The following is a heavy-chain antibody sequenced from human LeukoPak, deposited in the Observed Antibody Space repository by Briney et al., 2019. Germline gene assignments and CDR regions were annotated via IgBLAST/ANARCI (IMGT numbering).Heavy chain of an antibody. CDR2: SYYSGST. CDR3: GRDGRRYYYYYYYMDV. J-gene: IGHJ6*03. V-gene: IGHV4-39*07. Sequence: SETLSLTCTVSGGSISSSSYYWGWIREPPGKGLECIGSSYYSGSTYYNPSLKRRVSISVDTSKNQFSLKLSSVTAADTAVYYCGRDGRRYYYYYYYMDVWGKGTTVTVSS. CDR1: GGSISSSSYY.